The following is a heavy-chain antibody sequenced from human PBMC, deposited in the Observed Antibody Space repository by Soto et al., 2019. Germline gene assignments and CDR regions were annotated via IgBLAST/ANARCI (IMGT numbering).Heavy chain of an antibody. CDR3: XXXXXXXXSXXFDY. Sequence: EVQLVESGGGLVQPGRSLRLSCAASGFTFDDYAMHWVRQAPGKGLEWVSGISWNSGSIGYADSVKGRFTISRDNAKNSXXXXMNXLXXXXXXXXXXXXXXXXXXSXXFDYWGQGTLVTVSS. CDR2: ISWNSGSI. CDR1: GFTFDDYA. J-gene: IGHJ4*02. V-gene: IGHV3-9*01.